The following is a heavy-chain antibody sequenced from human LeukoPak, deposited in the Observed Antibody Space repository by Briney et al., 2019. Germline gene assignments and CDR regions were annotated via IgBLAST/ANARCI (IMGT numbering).Heavy chain of an antibody. CDR3: LPTCSGVTCSFDFDY. CDR2: ISGSGSST. J-gene: IGHJ4*02. Sequence: PGGSLRLSCAASGFTFRNYAMSWVRQAPGKGLEWVSAISGSGSSTYYADSVKGRFTISRDNSKNTLYLQMNSLRAEDTAVYYCLPTCSGVTCSFDFDYWGQGTLVTVS. V-gene: IGHV3-23*01. D-gene: IGHD2-15*01. CDR1: GFTFRNYA.